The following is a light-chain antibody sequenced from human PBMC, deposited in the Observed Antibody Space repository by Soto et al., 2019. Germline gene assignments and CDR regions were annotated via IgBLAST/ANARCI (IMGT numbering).Light chain of an antibody. Sequence: DSQMTQSPSSLSASLGDSVTITCRSSQTIGSYLHWYQQRPGKAPRLLIHSASTLQSGVPSRFRGSGSGTIFTLSISSLQPEDSATYYCQHSYFSPYTFGQGTNLDIK. J-gene: IGKJ2*01. V-gene: IGKV1-39*01. CDR1: QTIGSY. CDR3: QHSYFSPYT. CDR2: SAS.